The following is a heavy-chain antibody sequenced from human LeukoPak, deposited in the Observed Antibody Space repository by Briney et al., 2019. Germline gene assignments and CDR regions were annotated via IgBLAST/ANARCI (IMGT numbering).Heavy chain of an antibody. CDR1: GFTFSSYA. Sequence: PGGSLRLSCAASGFTFSSYAMSWVRQAPGKGLEWVSAISGSGGSTYYADSVKGRFTISRDNSKNTLYLQMNSLRAEDTAVYYCAKAHVGVSSGWLPYFDYWGQGTLVTVST. J-gene: IGHJ4*02. CDR2: ISGSGGST. V-gene: IGHV3-23*01. D-gene: IGHD3-22*01. CDR3: AKAHVGVSSGWLPYFDY.